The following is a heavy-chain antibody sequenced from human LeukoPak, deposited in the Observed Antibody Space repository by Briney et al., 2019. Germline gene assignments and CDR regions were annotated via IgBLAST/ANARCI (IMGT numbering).Heavy chain of an antibody. J-gene: IGHJ4*02. D-gene: IGHD2-8*01. Sequence: GGSLRLSCAASGFTFSSYAMHWVRQAPGKGLEWVAVISYDGSNKYYADSVKGRFTISRDNSKNTLYLQMNSLRAEDTAVCYCARERGVGYCTNGVCYAFRHPLDYWGQGTLVTVSS. V-gene: IGHV3-30*04. CDR3: ARERGVGYCTNGVCYAFRHPLDY. CDR1: GFTFSSYA. CDR2: ISYDGSNK.